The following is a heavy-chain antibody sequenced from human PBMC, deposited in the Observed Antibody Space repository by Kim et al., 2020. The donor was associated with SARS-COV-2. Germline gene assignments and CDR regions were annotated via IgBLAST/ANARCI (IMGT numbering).Heavy chain of an antibody. CDR1: GGSFSGYY. CDR2: INHSGST. D-gene: IGHD3-10*01. V-gene: IGHV4-34*01. Sequence: SETLSLTCAVYGGSFSGYYWSWIRQPPGKGLEWIGEINHSGSTNYNPSLKSRVTISVDTSKNQFSLKLSSVTAADTAVYYCARVRLLPSWFGGPRNWFDPRGEGALVTVSS. CDR3: ARVRLLPSWFGGPRNWFDP. J-gene: IGHJ5*02.